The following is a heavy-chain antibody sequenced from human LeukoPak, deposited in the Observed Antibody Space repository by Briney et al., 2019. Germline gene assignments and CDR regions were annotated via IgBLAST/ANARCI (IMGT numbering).Heavy chain of an antibody. CDR3: ARKGYYYYGSGDPTYYYYYGMDV. D-gene: IGHD3-10*01. J-gene: IGHJ6*02. Sequence: SETLSLTCTVSGGSISINNYYWGWIRQPPGKGLEWIGSIYYSGSTYYSPSLKSRATISVDTSKNQFSLKLSSVTAADTAVYYCARKGYYYYGSGDPTYYYYYGMDVWGQGTTVTVSS. CDR2: IYYSGST. V-gene: IGHV4-39*01. CDR1: GGSISINNYY.